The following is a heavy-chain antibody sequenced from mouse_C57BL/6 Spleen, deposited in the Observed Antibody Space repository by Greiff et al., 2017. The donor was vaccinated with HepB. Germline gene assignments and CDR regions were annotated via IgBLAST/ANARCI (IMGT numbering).Heavy chain of an antibody. CDR1: GFNIKDYY. V-gene: IGHV14-1*01. Sequence: VQLQQSGAELVRPGASVKLSCTASGFNIKDYYMHWVKQRPEQGLEWIGRIDPEDGDTEYAPKFQGKATMTADTSSNTAYLQRSSLTSEDTAVYYCTRWLLGYFDVWGTGTTVTVSS. CDR2: IDPEDGDT. D-gene: IGHD2-3*01. CDR3: TRWLLGYFDV. J-gene: IGHJ1*03.